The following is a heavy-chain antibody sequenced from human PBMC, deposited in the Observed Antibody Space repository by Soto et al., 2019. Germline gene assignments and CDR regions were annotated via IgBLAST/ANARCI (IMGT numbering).Heavy chain of an antibody. D-gene: IGHD3-22*01. CDR1: GFTFSSYA. CDR3: ARDPMIVVVITSSYFDY. CDR2: ISYDGSNK. J-gene: IGHJ4*02. V-gene: IGHV3-30-3*01. Sequence: XVSLLLSCAASGFTFSSYAMHWVRQAPGKGLEWVAVISYDGSNKYYADSVKGRFTISRDNSKNTLYLQMNRLRAEDTAVYYCARDPMIVVVITSSYFDYWGQGTLVTVSS.